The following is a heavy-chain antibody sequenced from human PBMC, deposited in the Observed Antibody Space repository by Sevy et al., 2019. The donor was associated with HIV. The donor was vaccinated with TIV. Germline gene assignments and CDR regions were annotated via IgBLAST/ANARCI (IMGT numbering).Heavy chain of an antibody. Sequence: SETLSLTCAVYGGSFSGYYWSWIRQPPGKGLEWIGEINHSGSTNYNPSLKSRVTISVDTSKNQFSLKLSSVTAADPAGYYCARRAAIVVVPAAMRGGNWFDPWGQGTLVTVSS. CDR3: ARRAAIVVVPAAMRGGNWFDP. V-gene: IGHV4-34*01. J-gene: IGHJ5*02. CDR2: INHSGST. CDR1: GGSFSGYY. D-gene: IGHD2-2*01.